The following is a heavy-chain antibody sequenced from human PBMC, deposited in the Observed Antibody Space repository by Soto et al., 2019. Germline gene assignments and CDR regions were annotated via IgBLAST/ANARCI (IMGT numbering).Heavy chain of an antibody. D-gene: IGHD1-26*01. CDR1: GFTFSSDT. CDR2: IIGTGGAI. J-gene: IGHJ1*01. Sequence: GGSLRLSFSAPGFTFSSDTFNRVRQAPGKGLDLVSAIIGTGGAIYYSASLKGRFHISRENSNYPLFVQMNSMRADHTSVYYCAKVLGATLIPEYFHHRRQRTRVTVAS. V-gene: IGHV3-23*01. CDR3: AKVLGATLIPEYFHH.